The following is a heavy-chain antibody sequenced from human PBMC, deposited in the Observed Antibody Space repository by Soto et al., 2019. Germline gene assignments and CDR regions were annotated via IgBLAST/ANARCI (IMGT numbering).Heavy chain of an antibody. Sequence: GGSLGLSCTPSGFIFSDYAMSWVRQAPGKGLECVSSIGGPGTDTYYADYVQGRFTISRDNSKNTLYLQMNSLRADDTAIYYCAKDGVRRNSLWDPFDVWGLGAMVTV. V-gene: IGHV3-23*01. D-gene: IGHD4-4*01. CDR1: GFIFSDYA. CDR3: AKDGVRRNSLWDPFDV. CDR2: IGGPGTDT. J-gene: IGHJ3*01.